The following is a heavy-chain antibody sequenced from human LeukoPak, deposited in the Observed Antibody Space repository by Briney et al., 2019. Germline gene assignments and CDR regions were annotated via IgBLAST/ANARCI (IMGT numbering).Heavy chain of an antibody. D-gene: IGHD5/OR15-5a*01. CDR2: IYYSGIT. Sequence: SETQSLTCTVSGGSISNSNSFWAWIRQPPGKGLEWIGTIYYSGITHYSPSLKSRVTISVDTSKNQFSLKLSSVTATDTALYYCARRVYGTSQYYWGHGTLVTVSS. J-gene: IGHJ4*01. CDR3: ARRVYGTSQYY. CDR1: GGSISNSNSF. V-gene: IGHV4-39*01.